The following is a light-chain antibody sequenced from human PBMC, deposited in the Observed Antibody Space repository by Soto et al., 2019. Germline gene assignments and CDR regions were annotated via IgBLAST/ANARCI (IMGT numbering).Light chain of an antibody. J-gene: IGKJ1*01. V-gene: IGKV3-20*01. CDR2: NAS. CDR3: QQYGSFPRT. CDR1: QSVSSNF. Sequence: EIVLTQSPGTLSLSPGERATLSCRASQSVSSNFLAWYQQKPGQAPRLLIYNASNRATGIPDRFSGSGSGTDFTLTISRLEPEDFAVYYCQQYGSFPRTCGQGTKVEIK.